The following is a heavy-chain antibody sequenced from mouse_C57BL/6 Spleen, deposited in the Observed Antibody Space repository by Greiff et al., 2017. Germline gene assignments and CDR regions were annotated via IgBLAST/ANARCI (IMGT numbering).Heavy chain of an antibody. CDR2: IYPGSGST. D-gene: IGHD2-1*01. J-gene: IGHJ4*01. V-gene: IGHV1-55*01. CDR1: GYTFTSYW. Sequence: QVQLKQPGAELVKPGASVKMSCKASGYTFTSYWITWVKQRPGQGLEWIGDIYPGSGSTNYNEKFKSKATLTVDTSSSAAYMQLSSLTAEDSADYYGARREEGNCFYAMDDWGQGTSVTFSS. CDR3: ARREEGNCFYAMDD.